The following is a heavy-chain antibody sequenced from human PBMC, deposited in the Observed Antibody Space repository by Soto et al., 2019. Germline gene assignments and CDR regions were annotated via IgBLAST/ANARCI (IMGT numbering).Heavy chain of an antibody. CDR1: GYTFTRYY. D-gene: IGHD5-18*01. J-gene: IGHJ6*02. V-gene: IGHV1-46*01. CDR2: INPSGGST. CDR3: ARGRALGYSPYGMDV. Sequence: ASVKVSCKASGYTFTRYYMHWVRQAPGQGLEWMGIINPSGGSTSYAQKFQGRVTMTRDTSTSTVYMELSSLRSEDTAVYYCARGRALGYSPYGMDVWGQGTTLTVSS.